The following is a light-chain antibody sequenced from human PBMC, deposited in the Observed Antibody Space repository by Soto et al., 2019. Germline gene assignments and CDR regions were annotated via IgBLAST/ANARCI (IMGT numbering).Light chain of an antibody. CDR1: QSVSGN. Sequence: EIVMTQSPVTLSVSPGERATLSCRAIQSVSGNLAWLQQKPGQAPRLLIYGASTRATGIPARFSGSGSGTDFTLTISSLQSEDFAVYYCQQYNEWHQWTFGQGTKVDIK. V-gene: IGKV3-15*01. CDR3: QQYNEWHQWT. J-gene: IGKJ1*01. CDR2: GAS.